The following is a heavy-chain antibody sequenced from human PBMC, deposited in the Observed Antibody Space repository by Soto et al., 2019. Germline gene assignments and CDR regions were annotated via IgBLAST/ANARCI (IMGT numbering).Heavy chain of an antibody. V-gene: IGHV1-69*01. D-gene: IGHD3-9*01. Sequence: QVQLVQSGAEVKKPGSSVKVSCKASGGTFSSYAISWVRQAPGQGLEWMGGIIPIFGTANYAQKFQGRVTITADESTSTAYMELSSMRSEDTAVYYCARAYYDILTGYYKWYGMDVWGQGTTVTVSS. CDR3: ARAYYDILTGYYKWYGMDV. CDR2: IIPIFGTA. CDR1: GGTFSSYA. J-gene: IGHJ6*02.